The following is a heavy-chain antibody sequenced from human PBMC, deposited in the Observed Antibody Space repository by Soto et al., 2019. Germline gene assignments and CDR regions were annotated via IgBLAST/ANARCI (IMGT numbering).Heavy chain of an antibody. CDR1: GGTFSSYA. Sequence: ASVQVSCKASGGTFSSYAISWLRQAPGQGLEWMGGIIPIFGTANYAQKFQGRVTITADKSTSTAYMELSSLRSEDTAVYYCARGVVYSGYDFGAWFDPWGQGTLVTVSS. CDR3: ARGVVYSGYDFGAWFDP. V-gene: IGHV1-69*06. D-gene: IGHD5-12*01. J-gene: IGHJ5*02. CDR2: IIPIFGTA.